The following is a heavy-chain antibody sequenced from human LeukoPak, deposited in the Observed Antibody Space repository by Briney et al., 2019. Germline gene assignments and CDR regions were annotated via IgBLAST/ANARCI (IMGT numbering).Heavy chain of an antibody. V-gene: IGHV3-7*04. J-gene: IGHJ4*02. CDR3: ARVDVQAAGYWDY. CDR2: INQDGSVK. CDR1: GFTFSSYA. D-gene: IGHD2-2*03. Sequence: PGGSLRLSCAASGFTFSSYAMSWVRQAPGRGLEWVANINQDGSVKHYVDSVKGRFTISRDNAKNSLFLQMDSLRAEDTAVYYCARVDVQAAGYWDYWGQGTLVTVSS.